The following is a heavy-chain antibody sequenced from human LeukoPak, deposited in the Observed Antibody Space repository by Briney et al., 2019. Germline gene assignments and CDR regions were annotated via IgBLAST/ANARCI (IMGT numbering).Heavy chain of an antibody. Sequence: PSETLSLTCTVSGGSISSYYWSWIRQPPGKGLEWTGRIYAGGNTNYNPSLKSRVTISVATSKNQFSLKLSSVTAADTAVYYCARVKEGATTLYYFDYWGQGTLVTVSS. D-gene: IGHD1-26*01. V-gene: IGHV4-59*01. CDR2: IYAGGNT. CDR1: GGSISSYY. J-gene: IGHJ4*02. CDR3: ARVKEGATTLYYFDY.